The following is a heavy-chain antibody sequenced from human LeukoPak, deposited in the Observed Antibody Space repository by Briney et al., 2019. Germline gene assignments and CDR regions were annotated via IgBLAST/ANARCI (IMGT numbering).Heavy chain of an antibody. D-gene: IGHD3-22*01. CDR2: IYYGGST. CDR1: GGSISSYY. CDR3: ARARLDSSGRFDY. Sequence: SETLSLTCTASGGSISSYYWNWIRQSPGKGLEWIGYIYYGGSTDYNPSLKSRVTISKDTSKTQFSLRLSSVTAADTAAYYCARARLDSSGRFDYWGQGTLVTVSS. J-gene: IGHJ4*02. V-gene: IGHV4-59*01.